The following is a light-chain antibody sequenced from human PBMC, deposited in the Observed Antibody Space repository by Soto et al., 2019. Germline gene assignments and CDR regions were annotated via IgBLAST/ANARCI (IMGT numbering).Light chain of an antibody. Sequence: EIVMTQSPATLSVSPGERATLSCRASQSVSSNLAWYQQKPGQAPRLLIYGASTRATGIPARFSDSGSGTEFTLTISSLQSEDFAVYYCQQYNYWPPWTFGQGTKVEIK. CDR2: GAS. CDR1: QSVSSN. J-gene: IGKJ1*01. V-gene: IGKV3-15*01. CDR3: QQYNYWPPWT.